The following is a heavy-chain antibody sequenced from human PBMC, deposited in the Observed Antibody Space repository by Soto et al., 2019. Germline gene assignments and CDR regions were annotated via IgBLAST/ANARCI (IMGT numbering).Heavy chain of an antibody. CDR3: ARGLPLSGNFWHGYYYFDS. Sequence: SETLSLTCAVSGGSFSGYYWSWIRQSPGKGLEWIGDINHSGGTNYNPSLKSRVTISGDTSRSQFSLRLSSVTAADTAVYYCARGLPLSGNFWHGYYYFDSWGRGTLVTVSS. D-gene: IGHD5-18*01. J-gene: IGHJ4*02. CDR2: INHSGGT. CDR1: GGSFSGYY. V-gene: IGHV4-34*01.